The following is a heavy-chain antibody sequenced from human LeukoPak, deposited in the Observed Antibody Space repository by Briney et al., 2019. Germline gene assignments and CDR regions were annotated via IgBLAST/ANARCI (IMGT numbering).Heavy chain of an antibody. CDR1: GYTFTSYA. Sequence: APVKVSCKASGYTFTSYAISWVRQAPGQGLEWMGWISGHNDDTNYAQRLQGRVTMTTDTSTSTAYMELRSLRSDDTAVYYCARAGYCSGGSCYPYYYYYYMDVWGKGTTVTVSS. V-gene: IGHV1-18*01. D-gene: IGHD2-15*01. J-gene: IGHJ6*03. CDR2: ISGHNDDT. CDR3: ARAGYCSGGSCYPYYYYYYMDV.